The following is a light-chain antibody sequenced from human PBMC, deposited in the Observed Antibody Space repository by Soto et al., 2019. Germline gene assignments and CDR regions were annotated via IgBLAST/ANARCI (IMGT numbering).Light chain of an antibody. CDR2: DVS. CDR3: SSYTSASTPLV. V-gene: IGLV2-14*01. CDR1: GSDVGGYNY. J-gene: IGLJ2*01. Sequence: QSALTQPASVSGSPGQSITISCTGTGSDVGGYNYVSWHQQHPGKAPKVMIYDVSNRPSGVSNRFSGSKSGNTASLTISGLQAEDEADYYCSSYTSASTPLVFGGGTQLTVL.